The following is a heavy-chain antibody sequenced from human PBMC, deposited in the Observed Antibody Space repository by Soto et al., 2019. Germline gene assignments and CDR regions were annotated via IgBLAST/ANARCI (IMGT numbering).Heavy chain of an antibody. J-gene: IGHJ3*02. D-gene: IGHD6-13*01. Sequence: PGGSLRLSCAASGFTFSDYYMSWIRQAPGKGLEWVSYISSSSSYTNYADSVKGRFTISRDNAKNSLYLQMNSLRAEDTAVYYCARPAYSSSWYGFAFDIWGQGTIVTVSS. CDR3: ARPAYSSSWYGFAFDI. CDR1: GFTFSDYY. V-gene: IGHV3-11*06. CDR2: ISSSSSYT.